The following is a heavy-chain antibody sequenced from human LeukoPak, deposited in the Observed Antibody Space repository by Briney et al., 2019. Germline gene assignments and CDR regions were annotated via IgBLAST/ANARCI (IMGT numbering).Heavy chain of an antibody. CDR3: AREQYQLLDDYYYYYMDV. J-gene: IGHJ6*03. CDR1: GYTFTSYG. V-gene: IGHV1-18*01. Sequence: ASVKVSCKASGYTFTSYGISWVRQAPGQGLEWMGWISAYNGNTNYAQKLQGRVTMTTDTSTSTAYMELRSLISDDTAVYYCAREQYQLLDDYYYYYMDVWAKGPRSPSP. CDR2: ISAYNGNT. D-gene: IGHD2-2*01.